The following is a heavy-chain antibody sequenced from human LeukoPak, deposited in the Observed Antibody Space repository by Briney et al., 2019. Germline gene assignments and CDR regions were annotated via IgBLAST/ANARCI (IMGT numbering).Heavy chain of an antibody. CDR3: ARSAGSSGWYEGYYLDY. D-gene: IGHD6-13*01. J-gene: IGHJ4*02. Sequence: PGGSLRLSCAASGFTFSRYWMSWVRQAPGKGLEWVANIKQDGSEKYYVDSVKGRFTISRDNAKISLYLQMNSLRAEDTAIYYCARSAGSSGWYEGYYLDYWGQGTLVTVSS. V-gene: IGHV3-7*01. CDR2: IKQDGSEK. CDR1: GFTFSRYW.